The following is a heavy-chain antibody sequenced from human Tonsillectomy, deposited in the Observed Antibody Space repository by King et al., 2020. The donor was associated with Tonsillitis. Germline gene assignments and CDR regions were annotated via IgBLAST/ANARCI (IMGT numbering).Heavy chain of an antibody. V-gene: IGHV1-69*04. J-gene: IGHJ4*02. CDR1: GGTFSSYA. CDR3: ARDRGEADSSPNY. Sequence: QFQLVQSGAEVKKPGSSVKVSCKASGGTFSSYAISWVRQAPGQGLEWMGRISPILGIANYAQKFQGSVTLTADKSTSTAYMELSSLRSEDTAVYYCARDRGEADSSPNYWGQGTLVTVSS. CDR2: ISPILGIA. D-gene: IGHD3-22*01.